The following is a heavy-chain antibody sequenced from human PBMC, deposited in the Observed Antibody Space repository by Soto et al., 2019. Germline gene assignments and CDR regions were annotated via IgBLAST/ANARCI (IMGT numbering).Heavy chain of an antibody. CDR3: AKVPYSSSWYYFDY. D-gene: IGHD6-13*01. CDR2: ISGGGGST. V-gene: IGHV3-23*01. CDR1: GFTFSSSA. J-gene: IGHJ4*02. Sequence: GGSLRLSCAASGFTFSSSAMSWVRQAPGKGQEWVSAISGGGGSTYYADSVKGRFTVSRDNSKNTLYLQMNSLRAEDTAVYYCAKVPYSSSWYYFDYWGQGTLVTVSS.